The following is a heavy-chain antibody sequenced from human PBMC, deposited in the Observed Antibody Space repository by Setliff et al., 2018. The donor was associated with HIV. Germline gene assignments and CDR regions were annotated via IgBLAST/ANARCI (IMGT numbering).Heavy chain of an antibody. CDR3: ARQMPIPGIAITPVDY. CDR1: GYTFTSYG. V-gene: IGHV1-18*01. Sequence: ASVKVSCKSSGYTFTSYGVSWVRQAPGQGLEWMGWVNPYNGDTKNAQKFQGRVTMTRKTSISTAYMELRSLRSDDTAVYYCARQMPIPGIAITPVDYWGQGALVTVSS. J-gene: IGHJ4*02. D-gene: IGHD5-12*01. CDR2: VNPYNGDT.